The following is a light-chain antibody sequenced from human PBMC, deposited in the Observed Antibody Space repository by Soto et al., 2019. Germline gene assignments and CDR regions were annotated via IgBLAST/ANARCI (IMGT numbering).Light chain of an antibody. Sequence: DIQMTQSPSTLSASVGDRVTITCRASQSISTWLAWYQQKPGKAPKLLIYKASSFESGVPSRFSGSGSGTEFTLTISRLQPDDFATYYCQQYNTYSKWTFGQGTKVEVK. J-gene: IGKJ1*01. CDR1: QSISTW. CDR2: KAS. CDR3: QQYNTYSKWT. V-gene: IGKV1-5*03.